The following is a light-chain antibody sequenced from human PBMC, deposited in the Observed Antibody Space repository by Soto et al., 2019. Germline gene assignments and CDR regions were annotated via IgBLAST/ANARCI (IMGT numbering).Light chain of an antibody. CDR3: QKYNSASWT. Sequence: EIVMTQSPGTLSLSPGDTATLSCRASQSLGSDLAWYQQKPGQAPRLLIFAASARPTGIPARISGSGSGTEFTLTISSLRSEDVATYYCQKYNSASWTFGQGTKVEIK. V-gene: IGKV3-15*01. J-gene: IGKJ1*01. CDR2: AAS. CDR1: QSLGSD.